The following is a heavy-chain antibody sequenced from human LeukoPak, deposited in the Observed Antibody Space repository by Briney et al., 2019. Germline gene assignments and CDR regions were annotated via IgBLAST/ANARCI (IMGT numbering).Heavy chain of an antibody. D-gene: IGHD3-10*01. CDR1: GFTFSSYG. CDR2: ISYDGSNK. Sequence: PGGSLRLSCAASGFTFSSYGMHWVRQGPGKGLEWVAVISYDGSNKYYADSVKGRFTISRDNSKNTLYLQMNSLRAEDTAVYYCAKGPYGSGSYYPPLDYWGQGTLVTVSS. J-gene: IGHJ4*02. V-gene: IGHV3-30*18. CDR3: AKGPYGSGSYYPPLDY.